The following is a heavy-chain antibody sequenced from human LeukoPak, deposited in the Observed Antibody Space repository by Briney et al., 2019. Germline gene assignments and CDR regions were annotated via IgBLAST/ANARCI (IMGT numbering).Heavy chain of an antibody. V-gene: IGHV4-59*01. J-gene: IGHJ6*02. CDR1: GGSISSYY. CDR2: IYYSGST. Sequence: SEALSLTCTVSGGSISSYYWSWIRQPPGKGLEWIGYIYYSGSTNYNPSLKSRVTISVDTSKNQFSLKLSSVTAADTAVYYCARGENDDRYYYGMDVWGQGTTVTVSS. CDR3: ARGENDDRYYYGMDV. D-gene: IGHD1-14*01.